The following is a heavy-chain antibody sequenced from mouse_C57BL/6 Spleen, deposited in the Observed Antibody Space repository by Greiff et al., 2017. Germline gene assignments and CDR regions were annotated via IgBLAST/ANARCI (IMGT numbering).Heavy chain of an antibody. Sequence: VQLQQSGPELVKPGASVKISCKASGYTFTDYYMNWVKQSHGKSLEWIGDINPNNGGTSYNQKFKGKATLTVDKSSSTAYMELRSLTSEDSAVYYCATWDYGSSPFDYWGQGTTLTVSS. V-gene: IGHV1-26*01. J-gene: IGHJ2*01. CDR3: ATWDYGSSPFDY. D-gene: IGHD1-1*01. CDR2: INPNNGGT. CDR1: GYTFTDYY.